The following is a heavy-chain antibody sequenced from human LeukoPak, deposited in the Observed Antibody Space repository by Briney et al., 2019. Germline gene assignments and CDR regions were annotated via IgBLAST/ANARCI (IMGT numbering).Heavy chain of an antibody. D-gene: IGHD3-9*01. J-gene: IGHJ2*01. CDR1: GFTFSRFW. CDR3: ARDYTYYDILTGYPYWYFDL. CDR2: IKQDGSEK. Sequence: GSLRLSCAASGFTFSRFWMNWVRQAPGKGLEWGANIKQDGSEKYYVDSVKGRFTISRDNAKNSLYLQMNSLRAEDTAVYYCARDYTYYDILTGYPYWYFDLWGRGTLVTVSS. V-gene: IGHV3-7*01.